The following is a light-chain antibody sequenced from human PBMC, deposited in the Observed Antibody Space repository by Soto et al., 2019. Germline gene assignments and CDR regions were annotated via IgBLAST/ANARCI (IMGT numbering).Light chain of an antibody. V-gene: IGLV2-14*01. Sequence: QSALTQPASVSGSPGQSITISCTGTSSDVGAYNYVSWFQQHPGKVPKLMIYEVTNRPSGVSSRFSGSKSGNTASLTISGLQAEDEADYYCSSYRSTSNYVFGSGTKVTVL. J-gene: IGLJ1*01. CDR1: SSDVGAYNY. CDR3: SSYRSTSNYV. CDR2: EVT.